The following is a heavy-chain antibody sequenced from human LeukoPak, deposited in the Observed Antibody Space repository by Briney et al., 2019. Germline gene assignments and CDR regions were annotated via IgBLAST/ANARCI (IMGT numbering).Heavy chain of an antibody. CDR3: ARRTDYGDY. D-gene: IGHD3/OR15-3a*01. CDR1: GYSFTGYY. CDR2: ISPTSGGT. V-gene: IGHV1-2*02. Sequence: ASVGLSCKASGYSFTGYYIHWVRQAPGQGLEWMGWISPTSGGTNYAQKFRGRVTMTRDTSISTVYMELSGLRSDDTAVYYCARRTDYGDYWGQGTLVIVSS. J-gene: IGHJ4*02.